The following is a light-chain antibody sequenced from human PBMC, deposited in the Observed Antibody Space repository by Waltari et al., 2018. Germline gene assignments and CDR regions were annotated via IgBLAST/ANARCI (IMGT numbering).Light chain of an antibody. J-gene: IGKJ1*01. CDR1: QNIHIY. CDR3: QQYNNWPPGGT. CDR2: GAS. V-gene: IGKV3-15*01. Sequence: MTQSPSSLSASVGDRVTITCRASQNIHIYLNWYQQKPGQAPRLLIYGASTRATGIPARFSGSGSGTEFTLTISSLQSEDFAVYYCQQYNNWPPGGTFGQGTKVEIK.